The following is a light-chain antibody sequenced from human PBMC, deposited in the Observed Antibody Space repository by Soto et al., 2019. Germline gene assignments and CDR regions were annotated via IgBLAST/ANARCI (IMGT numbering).Light chain of an antibody. CDR1: SSDVGGYNY. CDR2: DVS. J-gene: IGLJ1*01. Sequence: QSVLTQPASVSGSPGQSITISCTGTSSDVGGYNYVSWYQQHPGKAPKLMIYDVSNRPSGVSNRFSGSKSGNTASLTISVLQAEDEADYYCISYTSSSTLYVFGTGTKVTVL. CDR3: ISYTSSSTLYV. V-gene: IGLV2-14*01.